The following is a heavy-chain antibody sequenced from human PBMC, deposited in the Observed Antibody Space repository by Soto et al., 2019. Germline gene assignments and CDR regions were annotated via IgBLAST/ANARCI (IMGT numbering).Heavy chain of an antibody. CDR3: AKDGWGGGAVAGMLDY. D-gene: IGHD6-19*01. CDR1: GFTFSSYG. V-gene: IGHV3-30*18. Sequence: QVQLVESGGGVVQPGTSLRLSCEASGFTFSSYGMHWVRQAPGKGLEWVAVISYDGSSKYYADSVKGRFIISRDNSKTTRYLQMNSLRAEDTAVYYCAKDGWGGGAVAGMLDYWGQGTLVTVSS. J-gene: IGHJ4*02. CDR2: ISYDGSSK.